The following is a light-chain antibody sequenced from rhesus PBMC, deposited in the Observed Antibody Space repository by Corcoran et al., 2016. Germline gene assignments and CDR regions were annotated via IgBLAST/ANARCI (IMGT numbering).Light chain of an antibody. CDR2: EVS. V-gene: IGKV2-104*01. CDR1: QSLLDSEDGTTY. CDR3: MQALEFPLT. Sequence: DILMTQTPLSLAVTLREPASISRRSSQSLLDSEDGTTYLEWYLQKPGQSPQLLIYEVSKRAFGVPDRVSGSWSDTDFTLKISRVEAEDVGVYYCMQALEFPLTFGGGTKVEIK. J-gene: IGKJ4*01.